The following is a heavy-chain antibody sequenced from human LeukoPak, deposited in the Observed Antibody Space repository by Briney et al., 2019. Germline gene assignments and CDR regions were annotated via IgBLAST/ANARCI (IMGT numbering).Heavy chain of an antibody. V-gene: IGHV3-30*02. CDR2: IRYDGSNK. Sequence: PGGSLRLSCAASGFTFSSYGMHWVRQAPGKGLEWVAFIRYDGSNKYYADSVKGRFTISRDNSKNTLYLQMNSLRAEGTAVYYCAKGEVVPAAEYYFDYWGQGTLVTVSS. D-gene: IGHD2-2*01. CDR3: AKGEVVPAAEYYFDY. CDR1: GFTFSSYG. J-gene: IGHJ4*02.